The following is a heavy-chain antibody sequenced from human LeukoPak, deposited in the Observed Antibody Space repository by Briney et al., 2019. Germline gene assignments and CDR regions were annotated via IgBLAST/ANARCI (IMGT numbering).Heavy chain of an antibody. D-gene: IGHD3-9*01. CDR1: GFDFSHYG. CDR3: AKGDSYYDLLTCFDF. CDR2: FSGTSTLT. V-gene: IGHV3-23*01. Sequence: GGSLRLSCAASGFDFSHYGMSWVRQSPGKGLEWVSTFSGTSTLTHYADSVKGRFTISRDDSKNVLYLQMNSLRDEDTAVYYCAKGDSYYDLLTCFDFWGPGTLITVSS. J-gene: IGHJ4*02.